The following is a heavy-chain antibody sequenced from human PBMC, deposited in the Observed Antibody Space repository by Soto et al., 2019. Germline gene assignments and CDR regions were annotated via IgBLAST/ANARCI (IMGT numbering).Heavy chain of an antibody. J-gene: IGHJ4*02. V-gene: IGHV4-39*01. CDR2: IYYSGST. CDR3: ALGGTMVRGVIDY. Sequence: SETLSLTCTVSGGSISSSSYYWGWIHQPPGKGLEWIGSIYYSGSTYYNPSLKSRVTISVDTSKNQFSLKLSSVTAADTAVYYCALGGTMVRGVIDYWGQGTLVTVSS. D-gene: IGHD3-10*01. CDR1: GGSISSSSYY.